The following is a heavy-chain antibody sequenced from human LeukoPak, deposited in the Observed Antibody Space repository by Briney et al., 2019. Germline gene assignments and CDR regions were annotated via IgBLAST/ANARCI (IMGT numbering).Heavy chain of an antibody. CDR3: ARGPGSGTYWAFDY. CDR1: GGSISSSNYY. CDR2: VYYSGST. Sequence: SETLSLTCTVSGGSISSSNYYWSWIRQPPGKGLEWIGYVYYSGSTSYNPSLKSRVTISVDTSKNQFSLKLSSVTAADAAVYYCARGPGSGTYWAFDYWGQGTLVTVSS. V-gene: IGHV4-61*01. J-gene: IGHJ4*02. D-gene: IGHD1-26*01.